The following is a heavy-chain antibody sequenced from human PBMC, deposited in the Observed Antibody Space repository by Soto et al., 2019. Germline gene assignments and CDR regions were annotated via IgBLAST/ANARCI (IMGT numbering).Heavy chain of an antibody. CDR1: GGTFSSYT. CDR3: AREGPATHNWNHFDY. D-gene: IGHD1-20*01. V-gene: IGHV1-69*08. Sequence: QVQLVQSGAEVKKPGSSVKVSCKASGGTFSSYTISWVRQAPGQGLEWMGRIIPILGIANYAQKFQGRVTITADKSTSTAYMELSSLRSEDTAVYYCAREGPATHNWNHFDYWGQGTLVTVSS. CDR2: IIPILGIA. J-gene: IGHJ4*02.